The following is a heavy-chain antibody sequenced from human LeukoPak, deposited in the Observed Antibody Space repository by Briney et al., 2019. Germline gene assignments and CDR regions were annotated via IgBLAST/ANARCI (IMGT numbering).Heavy chain of an antibody. CDR1: GDSVSSNSAA. D-gene: IGHD3-10*01. CDR2: TYYRSKWYN. V-gene: IGHV6-1*01. Sequence: SQTLSLTCAISGDSVSSNSAAWNWIRQSPSRGLEWLGRTYYRSKWYNDYAVSVKSRITINPDTSKNQFSLQLNSVTPEDTAVYYCARVDYYYGSGSSDAFDIWGQGTMVTVSS. J-gene: IGHJ3*02. CDR3: ARVDYYYGSGSSDAFDI.